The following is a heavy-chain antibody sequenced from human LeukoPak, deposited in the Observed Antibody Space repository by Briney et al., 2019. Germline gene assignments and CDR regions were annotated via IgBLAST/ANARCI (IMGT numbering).Heavy chain of an antibody. Sequence: GESLKISCKGSGYSFISYWIVWVRQMPGKGLEWMGIIYPGDSDTRYSPSFQGQVTISADKSVNTAYLQWSSLKASDTAIYYCARRAAVIDWFDPWGQGTLASVSS. J-gene: IGHJ5*02. D-gene: IGHD6-13*01. CDR3: ARRAAVIDWFDP. V-gene: IGHV5-51*01. CDR2: IYPGDSDT. CDR1: GYSFISYW.